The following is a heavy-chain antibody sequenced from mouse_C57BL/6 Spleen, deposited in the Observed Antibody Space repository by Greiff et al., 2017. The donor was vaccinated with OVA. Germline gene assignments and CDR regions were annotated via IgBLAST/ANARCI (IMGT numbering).Heavy chain of an antibody. Sequence: VQLLQSGPVLVHPGPSVTMSFTSSFFSFTLYFLPCVLHLPCPVLAWIGDIYPGSGSTNYNAKFKSKATLTVDPSSSTAYMQLSSLTSEDSAVYYCARGWDYDGAYWGQGTLVTVSA. J-gene: IGHJ3*01. CDR2: IYPGSGST. D-gene: IGHD2-4*01. V-gene: IGHV1-55*01. CDR1: FFSFTLYF. CDR3: ARGWDYDGAY.